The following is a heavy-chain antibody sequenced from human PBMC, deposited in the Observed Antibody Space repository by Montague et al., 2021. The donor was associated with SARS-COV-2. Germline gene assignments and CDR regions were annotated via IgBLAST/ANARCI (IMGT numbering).Heavy chain of an antibody. Sequence: SETLSLTCNVSGASITNTRYFWGWIRQSPGKALEWIGSIYHNGNTYYNPSLERRALLSIDTSKNQFSLRLSSVTASDTAVYYCAVELNYFFDYWGQGFLVSVSS. CDR2: IYHNGNT. V-gene: IGHV4-39*01. D-gene: IGHD1-26*01. J-gene: IGHJ4*02. CDR1: GASITNTRYF. CDR3: AVELNYFFDY.